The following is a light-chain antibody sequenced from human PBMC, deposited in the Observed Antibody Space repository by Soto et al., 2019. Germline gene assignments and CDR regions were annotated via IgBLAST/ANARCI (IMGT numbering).Light chain of an antibody. J-gene: IGKJ4*01. CDR2: GAS. Sequence: EVVMTQSPATLSVSPGEKATLSCRASQSIRTNLAWYQHKPGQAPRLLMNGASTRATGIPARFSGSGSATEFTLTISSLQSEDFAVYYCQQYNTWPLTFGGGTKVEIK. CDR3: QQYNTWPLT. CDR1: QSIRTN. V-gene: IGKV3-15*01.